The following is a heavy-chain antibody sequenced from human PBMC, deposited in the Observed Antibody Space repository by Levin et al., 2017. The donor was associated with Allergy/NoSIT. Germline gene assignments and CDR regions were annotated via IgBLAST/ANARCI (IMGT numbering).Heavy chain of an antibody. CDR2: VSSSGAYT. V-gene: IGHV3-23*01. Sequence: PGGSLRLSCAASGFTFSSYAMSWVRQAPGKGLEWVSAVSSSGAYTYYADSVKGRFTISRDNPKNTVYLQMTSLRAEDTAVYWCARSPTTDYWGQGTLVTVSS. J-gene: IGHJ4*02. CDR1: GFTFSSYA. CDR3: ARSPTTDY. D-gene: IGHD1-1*01.